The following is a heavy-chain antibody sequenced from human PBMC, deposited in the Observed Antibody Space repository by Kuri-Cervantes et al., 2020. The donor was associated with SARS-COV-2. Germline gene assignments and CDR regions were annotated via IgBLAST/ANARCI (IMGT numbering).Heavy chain of an antibody. CDR1: GESFSGYY. D-gene: IGHD2-15*01. CDR2: VNHRGST. V-gene: IGHV4-34*01. J-gene: IGHJ3*02. CDR3: ARAPIDYYCSGGSCSVFFDI. Sequence: SETLSLTCAFYGESFSGYYWNWIRQSPGKGLEWIGEVNHRGSTNYNPSLKSRVTISVDTSKNQFSLKLSSVTAADTAVYYCARAPIDYYCSGGSCSVFFDIWGQGTMVTVSS.